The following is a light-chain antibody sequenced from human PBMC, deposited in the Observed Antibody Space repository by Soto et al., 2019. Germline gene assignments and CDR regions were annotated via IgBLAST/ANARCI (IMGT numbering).Light chain of an antibody. CDR2: RDN. V-gene: IGLV3-9*01. CDR1: NIASKN. J-gene: IGLJ3*02. Sequence: SYELTQPLSVSVALGQTARITCGGNNIASKNVHWYQQKPGQAPVLVIYRDNNRPSGIPERFSGSNSGNTATLTISRAQTGDEADYYCQVCDSSTAVFGGGTKVTVL. CDR3: QVCDSSTAV.